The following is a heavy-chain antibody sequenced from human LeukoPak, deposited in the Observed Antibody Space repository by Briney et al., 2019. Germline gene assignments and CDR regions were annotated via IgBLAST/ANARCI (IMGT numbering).Heavy chain of an antibody. Sequence: GGSLRLSCAASGFTFSSYAMHWVRQAPGKGLEWVAVISYDGSNKYYADSVKGRFTISRDNSKNTLYLQMNSLRAEDTAVYYCARDPYYCSSTSCLRAFDIWGQGTMVTVSS. CDR1: GFTFSSYA. CDR3: ARDPYYCSSTSCLRAFDI. CDR2: ISYDGSNK. J-gene: IGHJ3*02. V-gene: IGHV3-30-3*01. D-gene: IGHD2-2*01.